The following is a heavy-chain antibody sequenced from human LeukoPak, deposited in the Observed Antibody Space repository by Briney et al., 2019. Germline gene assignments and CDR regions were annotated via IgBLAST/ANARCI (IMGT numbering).Heavy chain of an antibody. V-gene: IGHV4-4*07. D-gene: IGHD3-22*01. J-gene: IGHJ4*02. Sequence: SETLSLTCSVSGAYISDYPWSWIRQPAGRRLEWIGLLYPSGITFYNPSLESRATMSVDKSKNQFSLKLSSVTAADTAVYYCARQNYDSNAYYFGLWGQGSLVTVSS. CDR2: LYPSGIT. CDR1: GAYISDYP. CDR3: ARQNYDSNAYYFGL.